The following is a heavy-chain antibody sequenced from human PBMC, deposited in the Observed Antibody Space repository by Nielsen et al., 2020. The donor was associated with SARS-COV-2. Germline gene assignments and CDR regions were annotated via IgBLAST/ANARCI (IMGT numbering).Heavy chain of an antibody. CDR1: GFTFSSYG. V-gene: IGHV3-30*18. J-gene: IGHJ4*02. CDR3: AKGAAADPFDY. CDR2: ISYDGSNK. Sequence: GESLKISCAASGFTFSSYGMHWVRQAPGKGLEWVAVISYDGSNKYYADSVRGRFTISRDNSKNTLYLQMNSLRAEDTAVYYCAKGAAADPFDYWGQGTLVTVSS. D-gene: IGHD6-13*01.